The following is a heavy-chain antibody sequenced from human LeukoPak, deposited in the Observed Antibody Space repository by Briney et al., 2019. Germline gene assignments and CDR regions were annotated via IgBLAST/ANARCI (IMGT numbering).Heavy chain of an antibody. Sequence: GGSLRLSCAASGFTFSSYAMSWVRQAPGKGLEWVSAISGSGGSTYYADSVRGRFTISRDNSKNTLYLQMNSLRAKDTAVYYCAKRGGYGSGSYPYYFDYWGQGTLVTVSS. CDR1: GFTFSSYA. CDR3: AKRGGYGSGSYPYYFDY. D-gene: IGHD3-10*01. J-gene: IGHJ4*02. CDR2: ISGSGGST. V-gene: IGHV3-23*01.